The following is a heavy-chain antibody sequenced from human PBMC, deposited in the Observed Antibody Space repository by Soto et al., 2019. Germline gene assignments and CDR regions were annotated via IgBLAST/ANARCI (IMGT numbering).Heavy chain of an antibody. Sequence: QVQLQESGPGLVKPSETLSLTCTVSGGSISSYYWSWIRQPPGKGLEWIGYIYYSGSTNYNPSLKSRVTISVDTSMNQFSLKLSSVTAADTAVYYCARAVVVIAGGVFDYWGQGTLVTVSS. CDR2: IYYSGST. CDR3: ARAVVVIAGGVFDY. D-gene: IGHD2-21*01. J-gene: IGHJ4*02. CDR1: GGSISSYY. V-gene: IGHV4-59*08.